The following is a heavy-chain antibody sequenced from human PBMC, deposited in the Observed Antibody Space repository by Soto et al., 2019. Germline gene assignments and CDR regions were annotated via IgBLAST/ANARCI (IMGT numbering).Heavy chain of an antibody. V-gene: IGHV4-30-4*01. CDR3: DRDRPIVVVPRVEQRDAFDI. J-gene: IGHJ3*02. D-gene: IGHD3-22*01. Sequence: PSETLSLTCTVSGGSISSGDYYWSWIRQPPGKGLEWIGYIYYSGSTYYNPSLKSRVTISVDTSKNQFSLKLSSVTAADTAVYYCDRDRPIVVVPRVEQRDAFDIWGQGTMVTVSS. CDR2: IYYSGST. CDR1: GGSISSGDYY.